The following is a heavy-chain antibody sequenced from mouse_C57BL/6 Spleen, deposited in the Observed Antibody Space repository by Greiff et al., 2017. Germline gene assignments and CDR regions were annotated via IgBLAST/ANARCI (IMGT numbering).Heavy chain of an antibody. D-gene: IGHD1-1*01. CDR3: ARSITTVVDYFAMGY. V-gene: IGHV1-81*01. CDR1: GYTFTSYG. CDR2: IYPRSGNT. Sequence: QVQLQQPGAELVRPGASVKLSCKASGYTFTSYGISWVKQRTGQGLEWIGEIYPRSGNTNYNEKFKSKATLTADTSSTTAYMELRSLTSEDSAVYFCARSITTVVDYFAMGYWGQGTSVTVSS. J-gene: IGHJ4*01.